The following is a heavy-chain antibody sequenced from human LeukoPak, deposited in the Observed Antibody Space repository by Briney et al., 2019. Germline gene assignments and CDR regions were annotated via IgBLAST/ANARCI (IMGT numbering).Heavy chain of an antibody. CDR1: GGSISSYY. CDR3: ARHWPSNYDILTGHDNWFDP. Sequence: SETLSLTCTVSGGSISSYYWSWIRQPAGKGLEWIGRIYTSGSTNYNPSLKSRVTMSVDTSKNQFSLKLSSVTAADTAVYYCARHWPSNYDILTGHDNWFDPWGQGTLVTVSS. J-gene: IGHJ5*02. V-gene: IGHV4-4*07. CDR2: IYTSGST. D-gene: IGHD3-9*01.